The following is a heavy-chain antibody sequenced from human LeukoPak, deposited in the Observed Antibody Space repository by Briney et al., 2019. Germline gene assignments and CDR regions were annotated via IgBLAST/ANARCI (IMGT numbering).Heavy chain of an antibody. V-gene: IGHV4-34*01. D-gene: IGHD1-26*01. CDR1: GGSISSYY. Sequence: SETLSLTCTVSGGSISSYYWSWIRQPPGKVLEWIGEINHSGSTNYYPSLKSRVTISVDTSKNQFSLKLSSVTAADTAVYYCARRRLIVGATPGAFDIWGQGTMVTVSS. CDR3: ARRRLIVGATPGAFDI. CDR2: INHSGST. J-gene: IGHJ3*02.